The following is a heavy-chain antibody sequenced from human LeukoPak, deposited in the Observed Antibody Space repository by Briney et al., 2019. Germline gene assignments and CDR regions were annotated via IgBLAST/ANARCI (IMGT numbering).Heavy chain of an antibody. Sequence: GGSLRLSCAASGFRFSAYGMYWVRQAPGKGLEWVAFIQYDGSYYYYGDSVKGRFTISRDNSKNTLYLQMNSLRAEDTAVYYCAKDYVEMATIRAPDYWGQGTLVTVPS. V-gene: IGHV3-30*02. CDR1: GFRFSAYG. CDR3: AKDYVEMATIRAPDY. J-gene: IGHJ4*02. CDR2: IQYDGSYY. D-gene: IGHD5-24*01.